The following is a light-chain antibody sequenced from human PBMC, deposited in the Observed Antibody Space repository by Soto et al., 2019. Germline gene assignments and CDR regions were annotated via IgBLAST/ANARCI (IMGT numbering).Light chain of an antibody. V-gene: IGLV2-14*01. Sequence: QSVLTQPASVSGSPGQSIAISCTGTSSDVGGYNSVSWYQQYPGKAPKLMIHDVSNRPSGVSDRFSGSKSANTASLTVSGLQAEDEADYYCCSYTRSGTLIFGTGTKVTVL. J-gene: IGLJ1*01. CDR2: DVS. CDR1: SSDVGGYNS. CDR3: CSYTRSGTLI.